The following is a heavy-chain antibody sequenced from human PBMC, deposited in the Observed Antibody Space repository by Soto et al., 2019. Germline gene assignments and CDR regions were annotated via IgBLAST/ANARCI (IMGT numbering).Heavy chain of an antibody. CDR1: GFTFDDSA. CDR3: AAGPKTMFYFDY. CDR2: ISWNSVSI. J-gene: IGHJ4*02. V-gene: IGHV3-9*01. D-gene: IGHD1-1*01. Sequence: GGSLRLSCVASGFTFDDSAMHWVRQAPGKGLEWVSAISWNSVSIGYADSLKGRFTISRDNAKSSLYLEMNSLRAEDTALYYCAAGPKTMFYFDYWGQGSLVTVSS.